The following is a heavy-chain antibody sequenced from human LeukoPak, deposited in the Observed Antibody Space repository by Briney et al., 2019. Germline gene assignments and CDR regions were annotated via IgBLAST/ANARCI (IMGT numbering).Heavy chain of an antibody. D-gene: IGHD3-22*01. CDR2: FDPEDGET. V-gene: IGHV1-24*01. Sequence: ASVKVSCKVSGYTLTELSMHWVRQAPGKGLEWMGGFDPEDGETIYAQKFQGRVTMTEDTSTDTAYMELSSLRSEDTAVYYCATGHYDSSGYYNPALDYWGQGTLVTVSS. J-gene: IGHJ4*02. CDR1: GYTLTELS. CDR3: ATGHYDSSGYYNPALDY.